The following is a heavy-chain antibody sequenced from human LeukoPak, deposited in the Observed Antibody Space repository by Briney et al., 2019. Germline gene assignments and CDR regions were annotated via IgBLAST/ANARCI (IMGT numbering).Heavy chain of an antibody. CDR1: GFTFSSYG. CDR3: AKDQYSSSWYYYYYGMDV. D-gene: IGHD6-13*01. V-gene: IGHV3-30*18. CDR2: ISYDGSNK. Sequence: GRSLRLSCAASGFTFSSYGMHWVRQAPGKGLEWVAVISYDGSNKYYADSVEGRFTISRDNSKNTLYLQMNSLRAEDTAVYYCAKDQYSSSWYYYYYGMDVWGQGTTVTVSS. J-gene: IGHJ6*02.